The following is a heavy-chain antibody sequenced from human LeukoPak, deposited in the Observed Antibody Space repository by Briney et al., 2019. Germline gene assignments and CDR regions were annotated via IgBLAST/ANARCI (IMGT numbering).Heavy chain of an antibody. Sequence: GSLRLSCAASGFTVSSNYMSWVRQAPGKGLEWVSVIYSGGGTYYADSVKGRFTISRDNAKGSLYLQMSSLRAEDTAVYYCARGSGRITIFGVPYWGQGTLVTVSS. D-gene: IGHD3-3*01. CDR3: ARGSGRITIFGVPY. CDR1: GFTVSSNY. J-gene: IGHJ4*02. V-gene: IGHV3-53*01. CDR2: IYSGGGT.